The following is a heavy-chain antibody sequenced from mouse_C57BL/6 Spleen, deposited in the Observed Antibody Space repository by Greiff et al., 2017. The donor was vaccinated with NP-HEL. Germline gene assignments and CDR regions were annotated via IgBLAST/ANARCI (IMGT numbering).Heavy chain of an antibody. D-gene: IGHD2-5*01. J-gene: IGHJ2*01. CDR1: GYTFTSYW. Sequence: VQLQQSGAELAKPGASVKLSCKASGYTFTSYWMHWVKQRPGQGLEWIGYINPSSGYTKYNQKFKDKATLTVDKSSSTAYMQLSSLTSEDSAVYYWERAYSNYRYYFDYWGQGTTLTVSS. CDR3: ERAYSNYRYYFDY. V-gene: IGHV1-7*01. CDR2: INPSSGYT.